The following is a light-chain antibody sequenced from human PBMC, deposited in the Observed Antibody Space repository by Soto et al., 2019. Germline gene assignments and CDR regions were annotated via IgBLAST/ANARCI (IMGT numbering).Light chain of an antibody. CDR1: QDISIY. J-gene: IGKJ4*01. V-gene: IGKV1-33*01. CDR3: QQYDDLPRLT. CDR2: DAS. Sequence: DIQMTQSPSSLSASVGDGFTITCQASQDISIYLNWYQQKPGKAPKLLIYDASYLETGVPSRFSGGGSGTDFPFTISTLQPEDFATYFCQQYDDLPRLTFGGGTKVEIK.